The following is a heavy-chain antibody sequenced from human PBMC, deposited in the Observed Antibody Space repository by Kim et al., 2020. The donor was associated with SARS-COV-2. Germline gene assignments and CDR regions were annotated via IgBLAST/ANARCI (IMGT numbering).Heavy chain of an antibody. J-gene: IGHJ4*02. D-gene: IGHD3-10*01. Sequence: ADPVKGRFTVFRDNSKNALYLQMNSLRAEDTAVYYCARMLWFGNGGYFDCWGQGTLVTVSS. CDR3: ARMLWFGNGGYFDC. V-gene: IGHV3-23*01.